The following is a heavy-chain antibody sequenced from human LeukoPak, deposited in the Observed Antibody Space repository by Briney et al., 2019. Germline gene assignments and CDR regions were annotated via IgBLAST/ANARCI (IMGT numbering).Heavy chain of an antibody. V-gene: IGHV1-3*03. CDR1: GYTFSSYA. CDR2: INAGNGNT. J-gene: IGHJ5*02. Sequence: ASVKVSCKASGYTFSSYAMHWVRQAPGQRLEWMGWINAGNGNTKYSQEFQGRVTITRDTSASTAYMELSSLRSEDMAVYYCARAAGHVAEDGYNSWFDPWGQGTLVTVSS. D-gene: IGHD5-24*01. CDR3: ARAAGHVAEDGYNSWFDP.